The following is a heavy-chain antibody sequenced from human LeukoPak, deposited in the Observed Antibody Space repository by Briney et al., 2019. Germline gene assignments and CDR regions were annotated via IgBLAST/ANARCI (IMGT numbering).Heavy chain of an antibody. CDR1: GGTFSSYA. V-gene: IGHV1-69*01. D-gene: IGHD2-15*01. Sequence: SVKVSCKATGGTFSSYAISWVRQPPGQGLDWMGVIIPIFGTAYFAQKFQGRVTITADESTSTAYMELSSLRSEDTAVYYCARESVAVDIVVVVAAYGMDVWGKGTTVTVSS. CDR3: ARESVAVDIVVVVAAYGMDV. CDR2: IIPIFGTA. J-gene: IGHJ6*04.